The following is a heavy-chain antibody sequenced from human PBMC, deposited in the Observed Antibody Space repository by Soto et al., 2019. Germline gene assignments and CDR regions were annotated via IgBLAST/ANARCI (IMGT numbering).Heavy chain of an antibody. V-gene: IGHV3-74*01. CDR3: ARGIDFYFDL. Sequence: EVQLVEAGGDSVQPGGSLRLSCVASGFTFSNYWMHWVRQAPGKGLEGVSRVNSDESSRAYADSVKGRFISSRDNDKNSLSWEMNSLRAEDTAVYYCARGIDFYFDLWGRGTLVTVSS. CDR1: GFTFSNYW. J-gene: IGHJ2*01. CDR2: VNSDESSR.